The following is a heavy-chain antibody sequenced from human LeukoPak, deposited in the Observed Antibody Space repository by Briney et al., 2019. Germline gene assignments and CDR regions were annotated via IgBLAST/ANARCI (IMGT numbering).Heavy chain of an antibody. J-gene: IGHJ4*02. CDR2: IRSKAYGGTT. CDR1: GFTFSSSW. CDR3: TRRTSALAVADPFDY. D-gene: IGHD6-19*01. Sequence: SGGSLRLSCVASGFTFSSSWMSWVRQAPGKGLEWVGFIRSKAYGGTTEYAASVKGRFTISRDDSKSIAYLQMNSLKTEDTAVYYCTRRTSALAVADPFDYWGQGTLVTVSS. V-gene: IGHV3-49*04.